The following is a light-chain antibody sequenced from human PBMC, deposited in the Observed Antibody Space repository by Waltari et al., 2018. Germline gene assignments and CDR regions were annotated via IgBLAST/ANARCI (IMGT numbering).Light chain of an antibody. J-gene: IGKJ2*01. CDR3: QQSSSSYT. CDR2: AAS. Sequence: DIQMTQSPSSLSASLGNRVTISCRASQSVSTYLNWYQQKPGKAPRLLIFAASYLQSGVPSRFSGSGSGTDFTLTISGLQAEDFATYYCQQSSSSYTFGPGTKLEI. CDR1: QSVSTY. V-gene: IGKV1-39*01.